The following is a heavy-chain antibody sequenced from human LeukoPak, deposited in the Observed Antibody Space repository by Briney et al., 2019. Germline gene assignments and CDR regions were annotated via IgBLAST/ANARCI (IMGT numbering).Heavy chain of an antibody. CDR3: ARDRDSSGWYEGFDY. Sequence: TGGSLRLSCAASGFAFSSYGMHWVRQTAGRGLEWVSGITADDDSANYADSVQGRFTISRDNSKNTLYLQMNSLRADDTAVYYCARDRDSSGWYEGFDYWGQGTLVTVSS. CDR2: ITADDDSA. CDR1: GFAFSSYG. V-gene: IGHV3-NL1*01. D-gene: IGHD6-19*01. J-gene: IGHJ4*02.